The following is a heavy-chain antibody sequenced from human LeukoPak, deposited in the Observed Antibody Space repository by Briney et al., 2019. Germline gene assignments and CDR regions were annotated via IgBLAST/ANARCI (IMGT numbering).Heavy chain of an antibody. V-gene: IGHV4-34*01. CDR1: GGSFSGYY. D-gene: IGHD3-22*01. CDR3: ARRISSGYYGGEVYFDY. J-gene: IGHJ4*02. Sequence: SETLSLTCAVYGGSFSGYYWSWIRQPPGKGLEWIGEINHSGSTNYNPSLKSRVTISVDTSKNQFSLKLSSVTAADTAVYYCARRISSGYYGGEVYFDYWGQGTLVTVSS. CDR2: INHSGST.